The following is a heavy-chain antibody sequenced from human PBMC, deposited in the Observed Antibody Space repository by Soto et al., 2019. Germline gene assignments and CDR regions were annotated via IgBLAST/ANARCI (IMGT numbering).Heavy chain of an antibody. CDR3: ARVGHDSSGYPGY. CDR1: GGSFSGYY. Sequence: SETLSLTCSLYGGSFSGYYGSWIRQPPGKGLEWIGETDHRGRTNYNPSLKSRVTISVDTSKNQFSLKLSSVTAADTAVYYCARVGHDSSGYPGYWGQGALVTVSS. D-gene: IGHD3-22*01. V-gene: IGHV4-34*01. CDR2: TDHRGRT. J-gene: IGHJ4*02.